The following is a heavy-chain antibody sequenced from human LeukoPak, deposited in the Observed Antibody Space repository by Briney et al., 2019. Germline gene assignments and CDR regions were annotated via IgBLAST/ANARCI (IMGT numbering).Heavy chain of an antibody. CDR1: GGSISSYY. CDR3: ARGRYCSADICSGGDAFDI. Sequence: SETLSLTCTVSGGSISSYYWSWIRQPPGKGLEWIGRIYTRGSTNYNPSLKSRVTMSVDTSKNQFSLKLSSVTAADTAVYYCARGRYCSADICSGGDAFDIWGQGTMVSVSS. J-gene: IGHJ3*02. V-gene: IGHV4-4*07. CDR2: IYTRGST. D-gene: IGHD2-15*01.